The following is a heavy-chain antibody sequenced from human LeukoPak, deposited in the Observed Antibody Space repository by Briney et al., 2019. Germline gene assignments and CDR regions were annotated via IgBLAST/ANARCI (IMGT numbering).Heavy chain of an antibody. Sequence: GASVKVSCKASGGTFSRNDISWVRQAPGQGLEWMGGIMPLFGTAKNAQKFQGRVTITADKSTSTAYMELSSLRSEDTAVYYCARDSGYDIIDYWGQGTLVTVSS. J-gene: IGHJ4*02. CDR1: GGTFSRND. CDR2: IMPLFGTA. CDR3: ARDSGYDIIDY. V-gene: IGHV1-69*06. D-gene: IGHD5-12*01.